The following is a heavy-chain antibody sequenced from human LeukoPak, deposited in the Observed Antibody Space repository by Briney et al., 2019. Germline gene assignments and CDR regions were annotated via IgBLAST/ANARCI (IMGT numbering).Heavy chain of an antibody. CDR1: GGTFSGYS. Sequence: PSETLSLTCAVYGGTFSGYSWNWIRQPPVKGLEWIGEINHSGGTSYNPSLKSRVTISVDTSKKQFSLKLSSVTAADTAVYYCAKEPISTYYDFWSGEGGLDYWGQGTLVTVSS. J-gene: IGHJ4*02. V-gene: IGHV4-34*01. CDR3: AKEPISTYYDFWSGEGGLDY. D-gene: IGHD3-3*01. CDR2: INHSGGT.